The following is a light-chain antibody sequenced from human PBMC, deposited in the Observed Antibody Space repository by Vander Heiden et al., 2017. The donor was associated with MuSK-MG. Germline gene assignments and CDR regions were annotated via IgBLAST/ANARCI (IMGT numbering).Light chain of an antibody. CDR3: QQDNRRWT. V-gene: IGKV1-5*03. CDR1: RSISSW. CDR2: KAA. J-gene: IGKJ1*01. Sequence: DIQMSTPPSTPSASVADRIAITCWVSRSISSWLDWYQQKPGKAPKLLIYKAAGSESGVPSRASGSGSGTEFTLTISSRKPDHFATYDCQQDNRRWTFGQGTKVEIK.